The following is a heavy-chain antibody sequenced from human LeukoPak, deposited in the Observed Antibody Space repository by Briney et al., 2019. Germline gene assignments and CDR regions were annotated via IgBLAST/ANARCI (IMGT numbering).Heavy chain of an antibody. Sequence: PGGSLRLSCAASGFTFSSYSMNWVRQAPGKGLEWVSYISSISYSIYYADSVKGRFTISRDNAKNSLYLQMNSLRAEDTAVYYCLGIAAAVHFDYWGQGTLVTVSS. V-gene: IGHV3-48*01. CDR3: LGIAAAVHFDY. CDR2: ISSISYSI. D-gene: IGHD6-13*01. CDR1: GFTFSSYS. J-gene: IGHJ4*02.